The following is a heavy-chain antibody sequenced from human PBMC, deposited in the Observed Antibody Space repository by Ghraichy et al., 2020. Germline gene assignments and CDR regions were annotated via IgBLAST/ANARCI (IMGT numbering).Heavy chain of an antibody. CDR1: GGSISSYY. J-gene: IGHJ5*01. V-gene: IGHV4-59*01. CDR3: SRDRAFDS. CDR2: TYFNGTT. Sequence: SETLSLTCTVSGGSISSYYWSWIRQPPGKGLEWIGYTYFNGTTNYNPSLKSRVSISVDTSNNLFSLKLTSVTAADTAVYYCSRDRAFDSWGQGTLVTVSP. D-gene: IGHD3-10*01.